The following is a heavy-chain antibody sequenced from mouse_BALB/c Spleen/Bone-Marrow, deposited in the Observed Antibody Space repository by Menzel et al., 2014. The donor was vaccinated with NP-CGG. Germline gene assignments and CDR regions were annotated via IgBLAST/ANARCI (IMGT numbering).Heavy chain of an antibody. J-gene: IGHJ2*01. D-gene: IGHD2-4*01. CDR2: ISSGGNYT. CDR1: GFTFSSYA. V-gene: IGHV5-9-3*01. CDR3: AKHGITRLLDY. Sequence: EVQRVESGGGLVKPGGSLKLSCAASGFTFSSYAMSWVRQTPEKRLEWVATISSGGNYTYYPDSVKGRFTISRDNAKNTLYLQMSSLRSEDTAVYYCAKHGITRLLDYWGQGTTLTVSS.